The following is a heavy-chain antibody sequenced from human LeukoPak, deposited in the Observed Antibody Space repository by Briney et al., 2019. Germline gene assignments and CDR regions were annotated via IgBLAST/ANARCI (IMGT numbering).Heavy chain of an antibody. V-gene: IGHV4-59*08. Sequence: SETLSLTCSVSGGSIGSSYWTWIRQPPGKGLEWIGFIHYSGSTNSNPSLKSRVTVTVDPSKNQFPLRLTSVTAADTAVYYCVRQPIGELGNYDYYGLGVWGQGTTVIVSS. J-gene: IGHJ6*02. CDR1: GGSIGSSY. CDR2: IHYSGST. CDR3: VRQPIGELGNYDYYGLGV. D-gene: IGHD7-27*01.